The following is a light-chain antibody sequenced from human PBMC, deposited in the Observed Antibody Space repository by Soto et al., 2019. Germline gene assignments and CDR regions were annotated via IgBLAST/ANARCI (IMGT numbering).Light chain of an antibody. CDR3: LQQNIYPRT. CDR1: QGIRND. V-gene: IGKV1-17*01. CDR2: VAS. Sequence: DIQMTQSTSSLSASVGDRVTITCRASQGIRNDLSWYQQKPGEAPKRLVYVASSLDGGVPARFSGSGSGTEFTLTIISLQPEDFATYYCLQQNIYPRTFSQGTIVDI. J-gene: IGKJ2*01.